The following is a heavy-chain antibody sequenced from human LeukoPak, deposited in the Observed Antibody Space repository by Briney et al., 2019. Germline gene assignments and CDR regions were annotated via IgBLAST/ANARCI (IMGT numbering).Heavy chain of an antibody. CDR1: GGSISSGAYP. J-gene: IGHJ6*02. CDR2: IHYSGST. Sequence: PSETLSLTCTVSGGSISSGAYPWSWIRQHPGEGLEWIGYIHYSGSTSYNPSLKSRVSISIDTSENQFSLKLSSVTAADTAVYYCARGRGVWGQGTTVTVSS. V-gene: IGHV4-31*03. CDR3: ARGRGV.